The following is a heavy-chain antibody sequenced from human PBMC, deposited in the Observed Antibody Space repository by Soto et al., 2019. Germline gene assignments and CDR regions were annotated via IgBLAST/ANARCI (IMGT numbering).Heavy chain of an antibody. J-gene: IGHJ4*02. Sequence: EVHLLESGGGVVQPGKSLKISCATSGFAFSDYPMTWVRQPPGQGLEWVSGISASGEKPYYADSVKGRFTISRDNSKNTLSLQMNSLRVEDTAIYYCAKLEWLEFGGDYWGQGTLVTVSS. D-gene: IGHD6-19*01. CDR3: AKLEWLEFGGDY. CDR2: ISASGEKP. V-gene: IGHV3-23*01. CDR1: GFAFSDYP.